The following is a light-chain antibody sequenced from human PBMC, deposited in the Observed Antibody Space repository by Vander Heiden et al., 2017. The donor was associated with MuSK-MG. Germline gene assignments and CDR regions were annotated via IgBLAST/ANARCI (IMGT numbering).Light chain of an antibody. Sequence: HSALSHPPSLSPSPAPSITISCTGTSSDVGGYNYVSWYQQHPGKAPKLMIYDVSHRPSGVSNRFSGSKSGNTASLTISGLQAEDEADYYCSSYRSSSSVVFGGGTKVTVL. V-gene: IGLV2-14*03. CDR3: SSYRSSSSVV. CDR1: SSDVGGYNY. J-gene: IGLJ2*01. CDR2: DVS.